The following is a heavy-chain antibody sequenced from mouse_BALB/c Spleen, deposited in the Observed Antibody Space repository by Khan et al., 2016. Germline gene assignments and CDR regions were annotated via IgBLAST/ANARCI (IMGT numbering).Heavy chain of an antibody. CDR1: GYAFTNYL. CDR3: ARTKNWYFDD. J-gene: IGHJ1*01. Sequence: QVQLQQSGAELVRPGTSVKVSCKASGYAFTNYLIEWVKQRPGQGLEWIGVINPGSGGTNYNEEFKGKAALTADKSSSTAYMQLSSLTSDDSAVYFCARTKNWYFDDWGAGTTVTVSS. CDR2: INPGSGGT. V-gene: IGHV1-54*01.